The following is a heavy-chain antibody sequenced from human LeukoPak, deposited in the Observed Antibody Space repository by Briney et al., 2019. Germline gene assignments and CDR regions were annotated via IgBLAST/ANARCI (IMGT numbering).Heavy chain of an antibody. CDR1: GYTVSSYV. J-gene: IGHJ5*02. CDR3: ARDKVLSAYDLRWFDP. V-gene: IGHV7-4-1*02. CDR2: INTNTGNP. Sequence: ASVKVSCKASGYTVSSYVLNWGRQAPGQGLEWRGWINTNTGNPTYAPGFTGRFVFSLDTSVSTVYLQISSLKAEDTAVYYCARDKVLSAYDLRWFDPWGQGTLVTVSS. D-gene: IGHD5-12*01.